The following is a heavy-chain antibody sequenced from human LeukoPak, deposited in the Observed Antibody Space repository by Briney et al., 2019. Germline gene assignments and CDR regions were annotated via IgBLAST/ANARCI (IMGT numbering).Heavy chain of an antibody. Sequence: TGRSLRLSCVASGFTFDDYAMHWVRQAPGKGLEWVSGISWNSGSIGYADSVKGRFTISRDNAKNSLYLQMNSLRAEDTALYYCALLAYCGGDCYSFDYWGQGTLVTVSS. D-gene: IGHD2-21*02. V-gene: IGHV3-9*01. CDR1: GFTFDDYA. CDR2: ISWNSGSI. J-gene: IGHJ4*02. CDR3: ALLAYCGGDCYSFDY.